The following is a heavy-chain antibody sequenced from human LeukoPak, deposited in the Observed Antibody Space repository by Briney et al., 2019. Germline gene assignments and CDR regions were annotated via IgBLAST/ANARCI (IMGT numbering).Heavy chain of an antibody. CDR2: ISYDGSNK. D-gene: IGHD2-2*01. J-gene: IGHJ6*02. V-gene: IGHV3-30*04. CDR3: AKGLGDCSSTSCYYPQV. Sequence: GGSLRLSCAASGFTFSSYAMHWVRQAPGKGLEWVAVISYDGSNKYYADSVKGRFTISRDNSKNTLYLQMNSLRAEDTAVYYCAKGLGDCSSTSCYYPQVWGQGTTVTVSS. CDR1: GFTFSSYA.